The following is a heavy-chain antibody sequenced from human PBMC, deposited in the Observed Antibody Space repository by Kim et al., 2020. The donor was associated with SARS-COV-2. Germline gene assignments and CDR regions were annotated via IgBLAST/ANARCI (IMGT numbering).Heavy chain of an antibody. J-gene: IGHJ4*02. CDR2: SSYI. CDR3: ARQTYDF. D-gene: IGHD3-3*01. V-gene: IGHV3-21*01. Sequence: SSYIYYADSVKGRFTISRDNAKNSLYLQMNSLRAEDTAVYYCARQTYDFWGQGTLVTVSS.